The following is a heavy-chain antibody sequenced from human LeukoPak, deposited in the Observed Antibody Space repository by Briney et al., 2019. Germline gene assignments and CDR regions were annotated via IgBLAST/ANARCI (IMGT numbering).Heavy chain of an antibody. D-gene: IGHD1-26*01. J-gene: IGHJ4*02. CDR2: ISSSSTI. CDR3: ARDLDSGSYQAWFGLFDY. V-gene: IGHV3-48*02. Sequence: SGGSLRLSCAASGVTFSSYSMNWVRQTQGKGLEWVSPISSSSTIYYADSVKGRFTISRDDAKNSLYLQMNSLRDEDTAVYYCARDLDSGSYQAWFGLFDYWGQGTLVTVSS. CDR1: GVTFSSYS.